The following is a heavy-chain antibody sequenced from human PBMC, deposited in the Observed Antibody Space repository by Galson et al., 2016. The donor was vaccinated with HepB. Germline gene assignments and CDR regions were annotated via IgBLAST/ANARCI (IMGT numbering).Heavy chain of an antibody. J-gene: IGHJ3*01. V-gene: IGHV4-31*11. CDR3: ARLTSTGTFDAFDV. CDR2: IYYSRTT. CDR1: GGFISSGGYY. D-gene: IGHD1-1*01. Sequence: TLSLTCDVSGGFISSGGYYWSWIRQLPGNGLEWIGYIYYSRTTYYNPSLRSRLSISADTSKNQFSLELSSVTAADTAVYFCARLTSTGTFDAFDVWGQGIMVTVSS.